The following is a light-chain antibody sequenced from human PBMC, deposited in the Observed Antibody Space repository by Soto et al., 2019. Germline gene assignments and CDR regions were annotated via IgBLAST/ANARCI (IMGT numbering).Light chain of an antibody. CDR3: QQYDTYPWA. Sequence: DIQMTQSPSTLSASVGDRVTITCRASQSISIWLAWYQQKPGKAPKLLIYKASSLESGVPSRFRGSGSGTEFTLTINSLQPDDFATYYCQQYDTYPWAFGQGTKLEI. CDR1: QSISIW. CDR2: KAS. J-gene: IGKJ2*01. V-gene: IGKV1-5*03.